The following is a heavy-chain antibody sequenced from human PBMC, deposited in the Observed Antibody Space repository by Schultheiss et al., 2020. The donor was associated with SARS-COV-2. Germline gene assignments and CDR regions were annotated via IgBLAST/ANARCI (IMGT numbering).Heavy chain of an antibody. CDR2: ISGSGGST. Sequence: GGSLRLSCAASGFTFSSYAMSWVRQAPGKGLEWVSAISGSGGSTYYADSVKGRFTISRDNSKNTLYLQMNSLRAEDTAVYYCAKDNLSTYYDFWSGYWGGHYYYYGMDVWGQGTTVTVSS. J-gene: IGHJ6*02. V-gene: IGHV3-23*01. CDR1: GFTFSSYA. CDR3: AKDNLSTYYDFWSGYWGGHYYYYGMDV. D-gene: IGHD3-3*01.